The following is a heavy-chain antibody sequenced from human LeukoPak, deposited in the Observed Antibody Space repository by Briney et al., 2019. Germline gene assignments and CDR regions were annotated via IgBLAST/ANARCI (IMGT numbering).Heavy chain of an antibody. CDR2: IRKDGSEK. J-gene: IGHJ3*02. V-gene: IGHV3-7*04. CDR3: ARHWEGVESDAFDI. CDR1: GFTFEIYW. Sequence: GGSLRLSCAPSGFTFEIYWMSWVRQAPGKGLEWVANIRKDGSEKNYVDSVKGRFTLSRDNAKNSLYLQMNSLRADDTALYYCARHWEGVESDAFDIWGQGTMVTVSS. D-gene: IGHD1-26*01.